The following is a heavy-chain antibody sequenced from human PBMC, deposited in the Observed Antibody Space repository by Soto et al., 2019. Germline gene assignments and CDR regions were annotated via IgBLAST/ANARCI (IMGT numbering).Heavy chain of an antibody. Sequence: ASVKVSCKASGYTFTSYGISWVRQAPGQGLEWMGWISAYNGNTNYAQKLQGRVTMTTDTSTSTAYMELRSLRSDDTAVYYCAGDLFARIAAPNWFDPWGQGTLVTVSS. CDR2: ISAYNGNT. CDR1: GYTFTSYG. J-gene: IGHJ5*02. CDR3: AGDLFARIAAPNWFDP. D-gene: IGHD6-6*01. V-gene: IGHV1-18*01.